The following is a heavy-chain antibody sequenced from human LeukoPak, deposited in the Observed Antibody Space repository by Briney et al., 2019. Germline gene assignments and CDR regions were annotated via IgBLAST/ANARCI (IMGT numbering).Heavy chain of an antibody. CDR3: AKGMLRGPTPFFQH. J-gene: IGHJ1*01. D-gene: IGHD3-10*01. CDR2: VTSAGNT. CDR1: GFTFSTYA. Sequence: GGSLRLSCEASGFTFSTYAMSWVRQAPGKGLEWVSTVTSAGNTYYPDSVKGRFTISRDNSRNTLYLQMNSLRAEDTAVYYCAKGMLRGPTPFFQHWGQGTLVTVSS. V-gene: IGHV3-23*01.